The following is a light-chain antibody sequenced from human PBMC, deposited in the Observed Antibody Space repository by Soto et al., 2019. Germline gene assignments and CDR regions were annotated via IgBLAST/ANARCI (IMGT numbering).Light chain of an antibody. CDR2: AAS. CDR3: QQYHSWTQT. J-gene: IGKJ1*01. V-gene: IGKV3-15*01. CDR1: QSVSSD. Sequence: EIVMTQSPATLSMFPGERATLSCRASQSVSSDLAWYQQKPGQPPRLLIYAASTRVTTIPARFSGSEFGTESTLTTSRLQSEDFEVYYCQQYHSWTQTFGKGTKVDI.